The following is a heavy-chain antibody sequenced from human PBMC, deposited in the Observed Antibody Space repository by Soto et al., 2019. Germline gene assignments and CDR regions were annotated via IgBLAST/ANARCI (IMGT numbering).Heavy chain of an antibody. J-gene: IGHJ4*02. Sequence: QVQLVQSGAEVKKPGASVKVSCKASGYTFTSYDINWVRQATGQGLEWMGWMNPNSGNTGYAQKFQGRVTMTRNTYISTAYMELSSLRSDYTAVYYCAIAPYNSTCYYGFDCWGQGTLVTVSS. D-gene: IGHD6-13*01. CDR3: AIAPYNSTCYYGFDC. CDR1: GYTFTSYD. CDR2: MNPNSGNT. V-gene: IGHV1-8*01.